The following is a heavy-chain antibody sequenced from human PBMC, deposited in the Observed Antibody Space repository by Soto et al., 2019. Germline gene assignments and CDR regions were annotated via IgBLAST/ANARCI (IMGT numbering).Heavy chain of an antibody. CDR1: GFTFTTYA. J-gene: IGHJ4*03. D-gene: IGHD3-22*01. CDR2: ISDSGDRT. CDR3: VRAGDSIRSNNPGDS. V-gene: IGHV3-23*01. Sequence: PGGSLRLSCAASGFTFTTYAMCWVRQAPGKGLEWVSSISDSGDRTFYADSVKGRFTISRDNRRNTLHLQMNSLRADDTAVYYCVRAGDSIRSNNPGDSWGRETLVT.